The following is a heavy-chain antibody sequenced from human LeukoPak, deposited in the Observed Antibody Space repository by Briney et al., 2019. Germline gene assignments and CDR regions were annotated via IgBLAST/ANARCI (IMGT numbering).Heavy chain of an antibody. Sequence: TTSETLSLTCTVSGGSISSSSYYWGWIRQPPGKGLEWIGSIYYSGSTYYNPSLKSRVTISVDTSKNQFSLKLSSVTAADTAVYYCASPPPRYYDSSGYHPWGQGTLVTVSS. CDR1: GGSISSSSYY. CDR3: ASPPPRYYDSSGYHP. D-gene: IGHD3-22*01. V-gene: IGHV4-39*01. CDR2: IYYSGST. J-gene: IGHJ5*02.